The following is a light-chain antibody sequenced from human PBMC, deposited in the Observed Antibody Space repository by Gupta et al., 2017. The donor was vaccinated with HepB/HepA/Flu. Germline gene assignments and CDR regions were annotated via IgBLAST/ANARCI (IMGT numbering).Light chain of an antibody. J-gene: IGLJ2*01. CDR2: EVS. V-gene: IGLV2-18*02. Sequence: QSAMTQPHDESGAPGQSVTISCTGISDDVGSYTRVSWYQQSPGTGPKLMIFEVSNRPSEVPYRFSGSNSGNTAFLTISGRQAEDEADYYCSSYTSSSIVTFGGGTKLTVL. CDR1: SDDVGSYTR. CDR3: SSYTSSSIVT.